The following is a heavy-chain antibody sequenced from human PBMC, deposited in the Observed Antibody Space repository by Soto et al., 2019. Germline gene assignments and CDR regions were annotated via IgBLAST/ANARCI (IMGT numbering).Heavy chain of an antibody. CDR1: GGSISSSPYN. D-gene: IGHD1-1*01. V-gene: IGHV4-39*01. CDR3: ERGPGGL. Sequence: SETLSLTCTVSGGSISSSPYNWNWIRQPPGKGLEWIGSIWYTGSTYYNPSLESRVTISVDTSKNQFSLKLNSVTATDTAVYFCERGPGGLWGQGTLVTVSS. CDR2: IWYTGST. J-gene: IGHJ4*02.